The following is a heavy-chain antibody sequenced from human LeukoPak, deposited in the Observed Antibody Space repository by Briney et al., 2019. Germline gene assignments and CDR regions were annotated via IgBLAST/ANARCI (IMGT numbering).Heavy chain of an antibody. V-gene: IGHV3-74*01. CDR3: ARGGSPSDH. CDR2: IHLDGRTT. CDR1: GFTFSSYW. D-gene: IGHD3-16*01. Sequence: GGSLRLSCAASGFTFSSYWMHWVRQSPGKGLVWASRIHLDGRTTNYADSVKGRFTVSRDNAKNILYLQMDSLRPDDTAVYYCARGGSPSDHWGQGTLVTVSS. J-gene: IGHJ4*02.